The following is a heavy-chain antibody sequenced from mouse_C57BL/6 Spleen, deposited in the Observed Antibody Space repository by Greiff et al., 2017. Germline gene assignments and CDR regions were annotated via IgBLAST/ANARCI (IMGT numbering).Heavy chain of an antibody. CDR1: GFTFSSYA. CDR2: ISSGGDYI. J-gene: IGHJ3*01. Sequence: EVKLMESGEGLVKPGGSLKLSCAASGFTFSSYAMSWVRQTPEKRLEWVAYISSGGDYIYYADTVKGRFTISRDNARNTLYLQMSSLKSEDTAMYYCTREGGYDGIAYWGQGTLVTVSA. CDR3: TREGGYDGIAY. D-gene: IGHD2-2*01. V-gene: IGHV5-9-1*02.